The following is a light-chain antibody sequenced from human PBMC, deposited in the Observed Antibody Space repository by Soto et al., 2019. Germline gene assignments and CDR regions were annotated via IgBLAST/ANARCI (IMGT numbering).Light chain of an antibody. V-gene: IGKV3-20*01. CDR3: QQYGISPSWT. Sequence: EIVLTKSPGTLSLSPGERATLSCRASQSVSHSYLAWYQQKPGQAPRLLIYGASRRATGIPDRFSGSGSGTDFTLTISRLEPEDFAVYYCQQYGISPSWTFGQGTKVDIK. CDR2: GAS. CDR1: QSVSHSY. J-gene: IGKJ1*01.